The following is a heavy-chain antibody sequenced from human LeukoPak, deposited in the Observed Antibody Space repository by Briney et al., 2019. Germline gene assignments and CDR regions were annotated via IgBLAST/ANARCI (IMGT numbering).Heavy chain of an antibody. CDR2: INHSGST. V-gene: IGHV4-34*01. CDR3: ASGYYLFAFDI. CDR1: GGSFSGYY. D-gene: IGHD3-10*01. Sequence: PSETLSLTCAVYGGSFSGYYWSWIRQPPGKGLEWIGEINHSGSTNYNPSLKSRVTISVDTSKNQFSLKLSSVTAADTAVYYCASGYYLFAFDIWGQGTMVTVSS. J-gene: IGHJ3*02.